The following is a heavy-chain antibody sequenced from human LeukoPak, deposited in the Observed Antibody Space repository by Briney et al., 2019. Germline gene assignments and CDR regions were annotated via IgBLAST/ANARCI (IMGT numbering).Heavy chain of an antibody. CDR2: IRYDGSNK. Sequence: GGSLRLSCAACGFAFSSYGMHWVRQAPGKGLEWVAFIRYDGSNKYYADSVKGRFTISRDNSKNTLYLQMNSLRAEDTAVYYCAKITMILTDFDYWGQGTLVTVSS. J-gene: IGHJ4*02. CDR3: AKITMILTDFDY. V-gene: IGHV3-30*02. CDR1: GFAFSSYG. D-gene: IGHD3-22*01.